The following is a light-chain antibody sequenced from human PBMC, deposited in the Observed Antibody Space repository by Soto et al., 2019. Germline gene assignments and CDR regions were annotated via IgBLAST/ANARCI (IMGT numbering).Light chain of an antibody. Sequence: DIQMTQSPSTLSASAEDIVTITCRASQSISSWFAWYQQKPGKAPKVLIYDASSFENGVPSRFGGSGSGKVFTLTISRLQPDDFATYYCQQYQTNWTFGQGTKVDIK. CDR1: QSISSW. CDR2: DAS. V-gene: IGKV1-5*01. J-gene: IGKJ1*01. CDR3: QQYQTNWT.